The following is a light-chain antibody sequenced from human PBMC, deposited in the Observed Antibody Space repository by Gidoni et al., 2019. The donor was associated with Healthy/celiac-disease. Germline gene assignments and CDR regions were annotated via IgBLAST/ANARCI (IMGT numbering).Light chain of an antibody. CDR3: QQSYSTLT. V-gene: IGKV1-39*01. CDR1: QSISSY. J-gene: IGKJ3*01. Sequence: DIQMTQSPSSLSASVGDRVTITCRASQSISSYLNWYQQNPGKAPKLLIYAASSLQSGVSPRFSGSGSGTDFTLTISSLQPEDFATYYCQQSYSTLTFGPGTKVNIK. CDR2: AAS.